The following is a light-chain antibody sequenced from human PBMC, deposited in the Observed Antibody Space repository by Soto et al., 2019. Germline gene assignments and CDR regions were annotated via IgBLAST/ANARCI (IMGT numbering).Light chain of an antibody. CDR1: QGISNK. Sequence: DIQMTQSPSSLSASVGDTVTITCRASQGISNKLAWYQQKPGKGPKLLIYAASTLHSGVPSRFSGSESGTDFILTIRSLEPEDFATYYSQKYDTSPLTFGGGTKVEIK. J-gene: IGKJ4*01. CDR3: QKYDTSPLT. CDR2: AAS. V-gene: IGKV1-27*01.